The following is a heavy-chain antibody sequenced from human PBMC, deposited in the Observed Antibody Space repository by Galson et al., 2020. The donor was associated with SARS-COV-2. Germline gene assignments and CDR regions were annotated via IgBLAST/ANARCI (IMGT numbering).Heavy chain of an antibody. J-gene: IGHJ4*02. V-gene: IGHV3-33*01. D-gene: IGHD6-19*01. CDR2: IWYDGSNK. Sequence: TGGSLRLSCAASGFTFSSYGMHWVRQAPGKGLEWVAVIWYDGSNKYYADSVKGRFTISRDNSKNTLYLQMNSLRAEDTAVYYCARDSVSDSGWPSLAFDYWGQGTLVTVSS. CDR3: ARDSVSDSGWPSLAFDY. CDR1: GFTFSSYG.